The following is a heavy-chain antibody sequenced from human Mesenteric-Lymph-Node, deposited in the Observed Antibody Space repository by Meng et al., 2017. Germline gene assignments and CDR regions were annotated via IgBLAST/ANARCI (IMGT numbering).Heavy chain of an antibody. J-gene: IGHJ5*02. CDR1: GFTFSSYA. CDR3: ARECGPTQSIAVAEQAIFWFDP. V-gene: IGHV3-23*01. Sequence: GGSLRLSCAASGFTFSSYAMSWVRQAPGKGLEWVSAISGSGGSTYYADSVKGRFTISRDNSKNTLYLQMNNLRDEDTAVYYCARECGPTQSIAVAEQAIFWFDPWGQGTLVTVSS. CDR2: ISGSGGST. D-gene: IGHD6-19*01.